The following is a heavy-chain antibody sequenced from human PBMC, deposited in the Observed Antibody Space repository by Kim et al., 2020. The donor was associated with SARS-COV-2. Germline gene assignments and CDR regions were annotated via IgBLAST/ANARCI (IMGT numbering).Heavy chain of an antibody. V-gene: IGHV3-30*01. J-gene: IGHJ4*02. CDR3: ARDADCGGDCYLDY. Sequence: ADSEKGRFTNSRDYSKDTLYLQMNSLRAEDKAVYYCARDADCGGDCYLDYWGQGTLVTVSS. D-gene: IGHD2-21*02.